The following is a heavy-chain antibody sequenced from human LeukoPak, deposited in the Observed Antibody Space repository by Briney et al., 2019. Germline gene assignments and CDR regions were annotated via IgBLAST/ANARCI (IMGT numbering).Heavy chain of an antibody. CDR3: ARHQWLGNFDY. Sequence: SETLSLTCTVSGGSISSYYWSWIRQPPGKRLEWIGYIYYSGSTNYNPSLKSRVTISVDTSKNQFSLKLSSVTAADTAVYYCARHQWLGNFDYWGQGTLVTVSS. V-gene: IGHV4-59*08. CDR1: GGSISSYY. CDR2: IYYSGST. D-gene: IGHD6-19*01. J-gene: IGHJ4*02.